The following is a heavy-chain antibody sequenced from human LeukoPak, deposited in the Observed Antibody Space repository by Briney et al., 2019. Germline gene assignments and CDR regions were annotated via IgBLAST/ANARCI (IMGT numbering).Heavy chain of an antibody. V-gene: IGHV4-59*08. Sequence: SETLSLTCTVSGGSINSYYWSWIRQPPGKRLEWIGCISYSGSTNYKAPLKSRVTISVDTSKNQFSLKLSSVTAADTAVYYCARHLRVLQRPNGDIDYWGQGTLVTVSS. CDR1: GGSINSYY. J-gene: IGHJ4*02. CDR2: ISYSGST. D-gene: IGHD4-17*01. CDR3: ARHLRVLQRPNGDIDY.